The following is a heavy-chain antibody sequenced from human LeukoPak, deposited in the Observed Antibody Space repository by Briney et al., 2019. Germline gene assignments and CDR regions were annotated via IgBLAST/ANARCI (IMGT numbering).Heavy chain of an antibody. CDR2: ISSSSSYI. V-gene: IGHV3-21*01. D-gene: IGHD2-15*01. CDR3: ARVPPRYCSGGSCYSEDY. J-gene: IGHJ4*02. Sequence: GGSLRLSCAASGFTFSSYSMNWVRQAPGKGLEGVSSISSSSSYIYYADSVKGRFTISRDNAKNSLYLQMNSLRAEDTAVYYCARVPPRYCSGGSCYSEDYWGQGTLVTVSS. CDR1: GFTFSSYS.